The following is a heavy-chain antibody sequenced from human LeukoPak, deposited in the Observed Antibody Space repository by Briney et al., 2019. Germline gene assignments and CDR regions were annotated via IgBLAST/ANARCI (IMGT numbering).Heavy chain of an antibody. CDR3: ARRLNYGDSSRFDP. CDR2: IYYRGSA. CDR1: GGSISNSNYY. J-gene: IGHJ5*02. Sequence: PSETLSLTRTVSGGSISNSNYYWGWIRQPPGKGLEWIGSIYYRGSAYFNPSLKSRVAMSVDMSKNQFFLNLTSVTAADTAVYFCARRLNYGDSSRFDPWGQGTLVTVSS. V-gene: IGHV4-39*01. D-gene: IGHD2-21*01.